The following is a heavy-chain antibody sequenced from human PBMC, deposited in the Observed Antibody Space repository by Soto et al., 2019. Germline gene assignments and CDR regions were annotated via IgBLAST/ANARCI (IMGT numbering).Heavy chain of an antibody. CDR3: ARALHSLFGY. V-gene: IGHV3-33*01. CDR1: GFTFSNYG. D-gene: IGHD1-26*01. CDR2: IWYDGNNK. Sequence: QVQLVESGGGVVQPGGSLRLSCAASGFTFSNYGMHWVRQAPGKGREWVAVIWYDGNNKYYADSVKGRFTISRDNSNNTLYVQMTGLRVEDTAVYYCARALHSLFGYLGQGTLVTVSS. J-gene: IGHJ4*02.